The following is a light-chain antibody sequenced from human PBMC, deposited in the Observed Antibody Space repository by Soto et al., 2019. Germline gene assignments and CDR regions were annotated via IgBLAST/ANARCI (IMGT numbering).Light chain of an antibody. CDR2: GNG. Sequence: QSVLTQPPSVSGAPGQGVPISCSGPSSSIGAGYEVHWYHQLPGTAPKLVVSGNGNRPSGVPDRLSASKSGTSASLAITGLQAEDEGHYYCQSYDKRLTAYVFGTGTKLTVL. J-gene: IGLJ1*01. CDR3: QSYDKRLTAYV. CDR1: SSSIGAGYE. V-gene: IGLV1-40*01.